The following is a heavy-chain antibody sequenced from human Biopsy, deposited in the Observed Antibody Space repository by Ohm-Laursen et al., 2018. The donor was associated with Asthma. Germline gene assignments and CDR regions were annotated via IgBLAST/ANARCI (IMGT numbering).Heavy chain of an antibody. D-gene: IGHD1-7*01. V-gene: IGHV1-46*01. CDR2: IKPSGGST. CDR3: ARRGITGTTLDY. Sequence: ASVKVSCKASGYTFTSYYMHWVRQAPGQGLEWMGIIKPSGGSTSYAQKFQGRVTMTRDTSTSTVYMELSSLRSEDTAVYYCARRGITGTTLDYWGQGTLVTVSS. CDR1: GYTFTSYY. J-gene: IGHJ4*02.